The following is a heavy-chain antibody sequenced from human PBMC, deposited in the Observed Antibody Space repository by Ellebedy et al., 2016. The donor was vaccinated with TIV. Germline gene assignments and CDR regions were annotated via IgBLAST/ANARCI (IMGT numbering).Heavy chain of an antibody. CDR3: ARHERWPTRFDP. J-gene: IGHJ5*02. CDR1: SGSINSSDYY. CDR2: IYYSGDT. Sequence: SETLSLTCTVSSGSINSSDYYWGWIRHPPGKGLEWIGSIYYSGDTNHNPSLKSRVTISIDTSRNQFSLKLNSLTAADTAAYYCARHERWPTRFDPWGQGTLVTVSS. V-gene: IGHV4-39*01. D-gene: IGHD4-23*01.